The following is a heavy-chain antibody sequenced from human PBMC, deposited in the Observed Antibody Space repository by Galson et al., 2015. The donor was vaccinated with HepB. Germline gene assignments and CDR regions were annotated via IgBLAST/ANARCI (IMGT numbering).Heavy chain of an antibody. Sequence: SLRLSCAASGFTFSSYAMHWVRQAPGKGLEWVANMKQDGSEKYYVDSVKGRFTISRDNAKNSLYLQMNSLRAEDTAVYYCARDLGGDYGSGGWGQGTLVTVSS. CDR1: GFTFSSYA. CDR3: ARDLGGDYGSGG. J-gene: IGHJ4*02. D-gene: IGHD3-10*01. CDR2: MKQDGSEK. V-gene: IGHV3-7*01.